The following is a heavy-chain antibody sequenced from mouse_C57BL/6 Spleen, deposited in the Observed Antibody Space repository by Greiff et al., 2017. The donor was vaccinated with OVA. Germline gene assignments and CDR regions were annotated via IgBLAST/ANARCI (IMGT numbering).Heavy chain of an antibody. D-gene: IGHD2-5*01. V-gene: IGHV1-52*01. CDR3: ARWDSNYE. J-gene: IGHJ2*01. Sequence: QVQLQQPGAELVRPGSSVKLSCKASGYTFTSYWMHWVKQRPIQGLEWIGNIDPSDSATHYNQKFKDKATLTVDKSSSTAYMQLSSLTSEDSAVYYCARWDSNYEWGQGTTLTVSS. CDR1: GYTFTSYW. CDR2: IDPSDSAT.